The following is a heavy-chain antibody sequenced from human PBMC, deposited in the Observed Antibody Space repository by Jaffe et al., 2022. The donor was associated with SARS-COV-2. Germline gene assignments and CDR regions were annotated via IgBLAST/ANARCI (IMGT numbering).Heavy chain of an antibody. D-gene: IGHD5-12*01. V-gene: IGHV4-30-4*01. Sequence: QVQLQESGPGLVRPSQTLSLTCSVSGGPFSSGNYYWTWIRLPPGKGLEWIGYTYYSGATYHNPSLQGRAAISADTSKNQFSLNLHSVTDADTAVYFCARAKGYFYAMDVWGRGTTVTVSS. CDR1: GGPFSSGNYY. CDR2: TYYSGAT. J-gene: IGHJ6*02. CDR3: ARAKGYFYAMDV.